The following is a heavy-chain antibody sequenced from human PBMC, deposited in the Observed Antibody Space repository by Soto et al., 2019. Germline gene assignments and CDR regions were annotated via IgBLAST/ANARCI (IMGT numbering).Heavy chain of an antibody. CDR3: AKCGSGCYYSV. Sequence: PPASMLPSCVASGSLINRNCTRRVRQAPGKGLEWVASINQDGSAKKYGKSVEGRFTISRDNDKNSLYLQMNNLSADFTAVYYCAKCGSGCYYSVWGQGATVTV. CDR2: INQDGSAK. D-gene: IGHD3-10*01. V-gene: IGHV3-7*03. J-gene: IGHJ6*02. CDR1: GSLINRNC.